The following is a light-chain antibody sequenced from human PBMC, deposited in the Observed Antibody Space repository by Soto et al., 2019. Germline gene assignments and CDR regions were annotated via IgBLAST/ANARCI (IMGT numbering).Light chain of an antibody. CDR1: QDIGTY. CDR3: QQFYNYPRT. J-gene: IGKJ1*01. V-gene: IGKV1-8*01. CDR2: DAS. Sequence: IQMTQSPSSVSASVVDRITITCRASQDIGTYLAWYQQIPGKAPKLLIYDASTLQTGVPSRFSGSGSGTDFTLTISYLQSEDFGTYYCQQFYNYPRTFGQGTKVDIK.